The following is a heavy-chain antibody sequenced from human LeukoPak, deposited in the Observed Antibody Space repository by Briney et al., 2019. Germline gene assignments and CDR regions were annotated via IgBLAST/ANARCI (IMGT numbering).Heavy chain of an antibody. Sequence: GASVKVSCKASGYTFTSYYMHWVRQAPGQGLEWMGIINPSGGSTGYAQKFQGRVAMTRDMSTSTVYMELSSLRSEDTAVYYCAVDYGSGSYNDYYYYYMDVWGKGTTVTVSS. CDR3: AVDYGSGSYNDYYYYYMDV. CDR2: INPSGGST. J-gene: IGHJ6*03. V-gene: IGHV1-46*01. CDR1: GYTFTSYY. D-gene: IGHD3-10*01.